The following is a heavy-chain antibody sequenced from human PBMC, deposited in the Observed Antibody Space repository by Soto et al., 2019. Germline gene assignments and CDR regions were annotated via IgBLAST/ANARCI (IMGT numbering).Heavy chain of an antibody. CDR3: ATSYGHAWYTY. Sequence: PSETLSLTCTVSGGSISSYYWSWIRQPPGKGLEWIGYIYYTGITNYNPSLKSRLTISVDRSKNQFSLQLTSVTVADTAVYYCATSYGHAWYTYWGQGTQVTVSS. V-gene: IGHV4-59*01. D-gene: IGHD6-13*01. J-gene: IGHJ4*02. CDR2: IYYTGIT. CDR1: GGSISSYY.